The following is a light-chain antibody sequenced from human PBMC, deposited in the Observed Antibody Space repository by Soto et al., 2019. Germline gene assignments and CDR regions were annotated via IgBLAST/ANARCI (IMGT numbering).Light chain of an antibody. CDR2: KAS. CDR1: QSINSC. Sequence: DIQMTQSPSTLSASVGDRVTITCRASQSINSCLAWYQQKPGKAPTLLIYKASKVASGAPSRFSGSGSGTEFTLTISSLQPDDFATYYWQQYNTFWTFGQGTKVEVK. V-gene: IGKV1-5*03. CDR3: QQYNTFWT. J-gene: IGKJ1*01.